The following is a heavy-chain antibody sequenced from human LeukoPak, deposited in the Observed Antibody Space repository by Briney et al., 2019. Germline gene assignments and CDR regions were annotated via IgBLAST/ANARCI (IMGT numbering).Heavy chain of an antibody. CDR2: MTYDGSKR. V-gene: IGHV3-30*03. CDR1: GLTFSSYG. Sequence: GGSLRLSCVVSGLTFSSYGMHWVRQAPGKGLEWVAFMTYDGSKRPYADSVKGRFTISRDNSKNTLYLKMNSLRGEDTAVYYCARRSSSGWYPDYYYYYMDVWGKGTTVTISS. D-gene: IGHD6-19*01. J-gene: IGHJ6*03. CDR3: ARRSSSGWYPDYYYYYMDV.